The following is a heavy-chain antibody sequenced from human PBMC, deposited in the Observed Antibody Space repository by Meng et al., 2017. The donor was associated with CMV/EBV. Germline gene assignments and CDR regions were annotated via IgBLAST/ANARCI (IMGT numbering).Heavy chain of an antibody. Sequence: GESLKISCAASGFTFSTSWMSWVRQAPGKGLEWVAVISYDGSNKYYADSVKGRFTISRDNSKNTLYLQMNSLRAEDTAVYYCARSYCSSTSCYRAGDYYYGMDVWGQGTTVTVSS. CDR2: ISYDGSNK. J-gene: IGHJ6*02. CDR3: ARSYCSSTSCYRAGDYYYGMDV. CDR1: GFTFSTSW. V-gene: IGHV3-30-3*01. D-gene: IGHD2-2*02.